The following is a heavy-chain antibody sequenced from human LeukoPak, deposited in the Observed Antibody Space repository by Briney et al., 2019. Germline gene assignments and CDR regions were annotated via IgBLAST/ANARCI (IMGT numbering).Heavy chain of an antibody. CDR2: INPNSGGT. CDR3: ARDSGSGSSVWFDP. D-gene: IGHD3-10*01. CDR1: GYTFTGYY. V-gene: IGHV1-2*02. J-gene: IGHJ5*02. Sequence: AASVKVSCKASGYTFTGYYMHWVRQAPGQGLEWMGWINPNSGGTNYAQKFQGRVTMTRDTSISTAYMELSRLRSDDTAVYYCARDSGSGSSVWFDPWGQGTLVTVSS.